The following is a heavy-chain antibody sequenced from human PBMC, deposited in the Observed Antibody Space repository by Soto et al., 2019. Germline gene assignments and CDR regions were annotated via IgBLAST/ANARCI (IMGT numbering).Heavy chain of an antibody. CDR3: ATDDMTTVTHGPYYYYYYGMDV. J-gene: IGHJ6*02. CDR1: GFTFSSYG. CDR2: ISYDGSNK. V-gene: IGHV3-30*03. Sequence: PGGSLRLSCAASGFTFSSYGMHWVRQAPGKGLEWVAVISYDGSNKYYADSVKGRFTISRDNSKNTLYLQMNSLRAEDTAVYYCATDDMTTVTHGPYYYYYYGMDVWGQGTTVTVSS. D-gene: IGHD4-17*01.